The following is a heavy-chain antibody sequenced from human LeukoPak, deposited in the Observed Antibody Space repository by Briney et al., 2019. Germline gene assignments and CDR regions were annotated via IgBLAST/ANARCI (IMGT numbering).Heavy chain of an antibody. Sequence: SETLSLTCTVSGGSISSSSYYWGWIRQPPGKGLEWIGSIYYSGSTYYNPSLKSRVTMSADTSKNQFSLQLSSVTAADTAVYYCARDTYYYDSSGYSNFDYWGQGTLVTVSS. CDR1: GGSISSSSYY. CDR3: ARDTYYYDSSGYSNFDY. J-gene: IGHJ4*02. D-gene: IGHD3-22*01. V-gene: IGHV4-39*07. CDR2: IYYSGST.